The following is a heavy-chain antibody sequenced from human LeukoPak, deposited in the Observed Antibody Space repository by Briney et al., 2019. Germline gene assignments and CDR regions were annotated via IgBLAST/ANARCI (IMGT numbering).Heavy chain of an antibody. CDR1: GFSFSDYY. CDR3: ARSRGYSWNDGHAFDI. D-gene: IGHD1-1*01. Sequence: GGSLRLSCAASGFSFSDYYMGWIRQPPGKGLEWVSYISTTTGYTNYADSVKGRFTISRDNAKNSLYLQMNSLRAEDTAVYYCARSRGYSWNDGHAFDIWGQGTMVTVSS. CDR2: ISTTTGYT. V-gene: IGHV3-11*06. J-gene: IGHJ3*02.